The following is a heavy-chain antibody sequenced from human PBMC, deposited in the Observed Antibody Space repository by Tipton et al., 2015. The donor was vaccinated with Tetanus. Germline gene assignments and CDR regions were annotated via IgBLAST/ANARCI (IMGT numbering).Heavy chain of an antibody. CDR2: ISSSSSYI. Sequence: GSLRLSCAASGFTFSSYWMHWVRQAPGKGLEWVSSISSSSSYIYYADSVKGRFTISRDNAKNSLYLQMNSLRAEDTAVYYCARVGEYAFDYWGQGTLVTVSS. J-gene: IGHJ4*02. CDR1: GFTFSSYW. CDR3: ARVGEYAFDY. V-gene: IGHV3-21*01. D-gene: IGHD1-26*01.